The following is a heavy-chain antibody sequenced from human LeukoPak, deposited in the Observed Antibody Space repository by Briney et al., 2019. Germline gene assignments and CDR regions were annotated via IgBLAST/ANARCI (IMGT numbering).Heavy chain of an antibody. CDR3: ARGRKWVLFLEWQNYYYMDV. V-gene: IGHV4-34*01. D-gene: IGHD3-3*01. CDR2: INHSGST. J-gene: IGHJ6*03. Sequence: SETLSLTCAVYGGSFSGYYWSWIRQPPGKGLEWIGEINHSGSTNYNPSLKSRVTISVDTSKNQFSLKLSSVTAADTAVYYCARGRKWVLFLEWQNYYYMDVWGKGTTVTVSS. CDR1: GGSFSGYY.